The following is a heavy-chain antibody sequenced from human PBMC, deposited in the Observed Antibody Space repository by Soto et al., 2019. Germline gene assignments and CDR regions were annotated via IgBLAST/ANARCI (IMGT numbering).Heavy chain of an antibody. V-gene: IGHV3-7*01. Sequence: PGGSLRLSCAASGFTFSSYWMSWVRQAPGKGLEWVANIKQDGSEKYYVDSVKGRFTISRDNAKNSLYLQMNSLRAEDTAVYYCARVRTYSGGSSTGYYYMDVWGKGTTVTVSS. D-gene: IGHD2-15*01. J-gene: IGHJ6*03. CDR2: IKQDGSEK. CDR3: ARVRTYSGGSSTGYYYMDV. CDR1: GFTFSSYW.